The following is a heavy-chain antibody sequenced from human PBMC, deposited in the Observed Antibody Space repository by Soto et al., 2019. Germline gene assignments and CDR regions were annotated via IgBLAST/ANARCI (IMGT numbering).Heavy chain of an antibody. CDR1: GFTFSSYS. D-gene: IGHD3-22*01. CDR3: GSHPRDSSGYWYYFDY. CDR2: ISSSSSYI. V-gene: IGHV3-21*01. J-gene: IGHJ4*02. Sequence: EVQLVESGGGLVKPGGSLRLSCAASGFTFSSYSMNWVRQAPGKGLEWVSSISSSSSYIYYADSVKGRFTISRDNAKNTLYLQMNSLRAEDTAVYYGGSHPRDSSGYWYYFDYWGQGTLVTVSS.